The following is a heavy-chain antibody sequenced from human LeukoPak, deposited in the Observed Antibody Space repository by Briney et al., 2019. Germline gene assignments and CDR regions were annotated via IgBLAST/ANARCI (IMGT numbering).Heavy chain of an antibody. CDR3: ARVVVPYSSSWLQPSGNDAFDI. Sequence: GASVKVSCKASGYTFTSYGISWVRQAPGQGLEWMGWVSAYNGNTNYAQKLQGRVTMTTDTSTGTAYMELRSLRSDDTAVYYCARVVVPYSSSWLQPSGNDAFDIWGQGTMVTVSS. D-gene: IGHD6-13*01. J-gene: IGHJ3*02. CDR1: GYTFTSYG. V-gene: IGHV1-18*01. CDR2: VSAYNGNT.